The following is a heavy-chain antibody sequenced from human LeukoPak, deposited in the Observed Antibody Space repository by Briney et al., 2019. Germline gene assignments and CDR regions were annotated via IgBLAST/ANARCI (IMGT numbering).Heavy chain of an antibody. CDR3: AREGYYYYYTDV. CDR1: GVSFSSYY. V-gene: IGHV4-4*07. Sequence: SETLSLTCTVSGVSFSSYYWSWIRQPAGKGLEWIGRFYTSGSTNYNPSPKSRVTISLDTSKSQFSLKLSSVTVADTAVYYCAREGYYYYYTDVWGKGTTVTVSS. CDR2: FYTSGST. J-gene: IGHJ6*03.